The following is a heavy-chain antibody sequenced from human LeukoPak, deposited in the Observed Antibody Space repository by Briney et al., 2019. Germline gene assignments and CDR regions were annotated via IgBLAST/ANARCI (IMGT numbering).Heavy chain of an antibody. CDR3: ARRSSGWQYYYYYMDV. CDR2: INHSGST. Sequence: SETLSLTCAVYGGSFSGYYWSWIRQPPGKGLEWIGEINHSGSTNYNPSLKSRVTISVDTSKNQFSLKLSSVTAADTAVYYCARRSSGWQYYYYYMDVWGKGTTVTISS. J-gene: IGHJ6*03. V-gene: IGHV4-34*01. CDR1: GGSFSGYY. D-gene: IGHD6-19*01.